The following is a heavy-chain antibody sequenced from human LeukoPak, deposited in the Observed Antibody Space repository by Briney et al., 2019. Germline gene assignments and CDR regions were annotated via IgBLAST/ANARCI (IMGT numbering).Heavy chain of an antibody. D-gene: IGHD3-3*01. V-gene: IGHV4-61*02. CDR3: ARGGRFCRSAPCYYYYYYMDV. CDR1: GGSISSGSYY. J-gene: IGHJ6*03. CDR2: IYTSGST. Sequence: PSQTLSLTCTVSGGSISSGSYYWSWIRQPAGKGLEWIGRIYTSGSTNYNPSLKSRVTISVDTSKNQFSLKLSSVTAADTAVYYCARGGRFCRSAPCYYYYYYMDVWGKGTTVTVSS.